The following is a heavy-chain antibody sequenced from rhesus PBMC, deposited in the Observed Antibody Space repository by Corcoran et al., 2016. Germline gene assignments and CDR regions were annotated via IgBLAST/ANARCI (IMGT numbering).Heavy chain of an antibody. J-gene: IGHJ4*01. V-gene: IGHV4-106*01. CDR3: ARDLGYYSGSYYSFDY. CDR2: IYGSVGGT. CDR1: GGSISDDYY. Sequence: QVQLQESGPGLVKPSETLSLTCAVSGGSISDDYYWSWIRQPPGKGLEWIGYIYGSVGGTNYNPSLKNRVTISIDTSKNQFSLKLSSVTAADTAVYYCARDLGYYSGSYYSFDYWGQGVLVTVSS. D-gene: IGHD3-16*01.